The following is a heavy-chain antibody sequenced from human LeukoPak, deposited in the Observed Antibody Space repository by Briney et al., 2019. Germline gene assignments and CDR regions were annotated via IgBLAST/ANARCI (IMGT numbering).Heavy chain of an antibody. V-gene: IGHV7-4-1*02. CDR2: INTNTGNP. D-gene: IGHD5-18*01. J-gene: IGHJ5*02. CDR1: GYTFTSYA. CDR3: ARDLFSAAIQLWPNSPPNWFDP. Sequence: GASVKVSCKASGYTFTSYAMNWVRQAPGQGLEWMGWINTNTGNPTYAQGFTGRFVFSLDTSVSTAYLQISSLKAEDTAVYYCARDLFSAAIQLWPNSPPNWFDPWGQGTLVTVSS.